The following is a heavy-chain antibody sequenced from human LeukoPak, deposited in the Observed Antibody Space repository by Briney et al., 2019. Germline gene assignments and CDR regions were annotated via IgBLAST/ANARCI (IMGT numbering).Heavy chain of an antibody. CDR1: GDSVSSDSAA. J-gene: IGHJ4*02. D-gene: IGHD5-12*01. CDR3: ASGGYDSGIDY. CDR2: TYYRSKWYN. V-gene: IGHV6-1*01. Sequence: SQTLSLTCAISGDSVSSDSAAWNWSRQSPSRGLEWRGSTYYRSKWYNDYAVSVKSRITLNPDTSKNQFSLQLNSVTPEDTAVYYCASGGYDSGIDYWGQGTLVTVSS.